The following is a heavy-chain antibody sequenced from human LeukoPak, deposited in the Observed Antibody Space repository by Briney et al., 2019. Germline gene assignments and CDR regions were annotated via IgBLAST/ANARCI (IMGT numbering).Heavy chain of an antibody. J-gene: IGHJ4*02. CDR1: GFTFSSCA. Sequence: GGSLRLSCAASGFTFSSCAMSWVRQAPGKGLEWVSAISGSGGSTYYADSVKGRFTVSRDNSKNTLYLQMNSLRAEDTAVYYCAKDLGDFCSGIRNSGPSLFDYWGQGTLVTVSS. CDR2: ISGSGGST. CDR3: AKDLGDFCSGIRNSGPSLFDY. V-gene: IGHV3-23*01. D-gene: IGHD3-3*01.